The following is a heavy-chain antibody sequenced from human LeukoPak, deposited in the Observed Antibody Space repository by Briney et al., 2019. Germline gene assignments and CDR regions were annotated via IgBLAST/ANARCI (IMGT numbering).Heavy chain of an antibody. CDR3: ARVLHCSSTSCSNY. Sequence: SETLSLTCTVSGGSISSSSYYWGWIRQPPGKGLEWIGTIYYSGSTYYNPSHKSRVTISVDTSKNQFSLKLSSVTAADTAVYYCARVLHCSSTSCSNYWGQGTLVTVSS. V-gene: IGHV4-39*07. J-gene: IGHJ4*02. D-gene: IGHD2-2*01. CDR2: IYYSGST. CDR1: GGSISSSSYY.